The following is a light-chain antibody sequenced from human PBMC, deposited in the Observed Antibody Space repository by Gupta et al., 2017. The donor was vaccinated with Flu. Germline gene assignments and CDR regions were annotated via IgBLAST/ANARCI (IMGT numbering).Light chain of an antibody. CDR1: QSGSSNY. J-gene: IGKJ3*01. CDR2: DAS. Sequence: GTLSVSPGERATLSCRASQSGSSNYLAWYQQKPGQAPRLLIYDASSRATGIPDRFSGSGSGTDFTLTISRLEPEDFAVYYCQQYHRSPFTFGPGTKVDIK. CDR3: QQYHRSPFT. V-gene: IGKV3-20*01.